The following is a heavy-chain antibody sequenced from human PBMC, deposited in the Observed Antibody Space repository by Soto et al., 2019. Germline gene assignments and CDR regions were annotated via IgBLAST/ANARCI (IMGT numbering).Heavy chain of an antibody. CDR3: ATEAFVDTAMVNDY. D-gene: IGHD5-18*01. Sequence: GASVKVSCKASGYTFTYYYIRWVRQAPGQGLEWVGIINPKGGSTNYAQKFQGRVTLTRDMSTHTVYMELSSLRSEDTAVYYCATEAFVDTAMVNDYWGQGTLVTVSS. CDR1: GYTFTYYY. J-gene: IGHJ4*02. CDR2: INPKGGST. V-gene: IGHV1-46*01.